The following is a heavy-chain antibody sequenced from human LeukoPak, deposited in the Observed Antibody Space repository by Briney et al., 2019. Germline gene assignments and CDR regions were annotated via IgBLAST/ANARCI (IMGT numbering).Heavy chain of an antibody. CDR3: ARDWVAAGGDYMDV. V-gene: IGHV3-7*01. J-gene: IGHJ6*03. D-gene: IGHD6-13*01. Sequence: GGSLRLSCADSGFTFSNFWMSWVRQAPGKGLEWVANINQDGTEKYYVDSVEGRFTISRDNAKNSLYLQMNSLRAEDTAVYYCARDWVAAGGDYMDVWGKGTTVTISS. CDR2: INQDGTEK. CDR1: GFTFSNFW.